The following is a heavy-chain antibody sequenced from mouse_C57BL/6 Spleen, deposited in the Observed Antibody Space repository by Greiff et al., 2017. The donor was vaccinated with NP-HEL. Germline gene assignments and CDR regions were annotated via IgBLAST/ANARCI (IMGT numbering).Heavy chain of an antibody. D-gene: IGHD1-1*01. CDR1: GYTFTDYN. J-gene: IGHJ4*01. Sequence: EVQLQQSGPELVKPGASVKIPCKASGYTFTDYNMDWVKQSHGKSLEWIGDINPNNGGTIYNQKFKGKATLTVDKSSSTAYMELRSRTSEDTAVYYWARQDYGSSYAMDYWGQGTSVTVSS. V-gene: IGHV1-18*01. CDR3: ARQDYGSSYAMDY. CDR2: INPNNGGT.